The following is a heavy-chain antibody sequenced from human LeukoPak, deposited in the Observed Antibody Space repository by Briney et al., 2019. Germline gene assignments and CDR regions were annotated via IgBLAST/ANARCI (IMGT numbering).Heavy chain of an antibody. D-gene: IGHD3-10*01. V-gene: IGHV1-2*02. J-gene: IGHJ4*02. CDR3: ARVRRNCGSGSYPRYYFDY. Sequence: ASVKVSCKASGYTFTGYYMHWVRQAPGQGLEWMGWINPNSGGTNYAQKFQGRVTMTRDTSISTAYMELSRLRSDDTAVYYCARVRRNCGSGSYPRYYFDYWGQGTLVTVSS. CDR1: GYTFTGYY. CDR2: INPNSGGT.